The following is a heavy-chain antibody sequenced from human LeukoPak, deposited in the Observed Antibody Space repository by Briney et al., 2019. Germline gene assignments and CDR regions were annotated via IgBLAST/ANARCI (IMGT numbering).Heavy chain of an antibody. CDR2: VSNDGCVQ. CDR1: GFSFSNYV. D-gene: IGHD4-17*01. V-gene: IGHV3-30*18. J-gene: IGHJ4*02. CDR3: TKEGGPMAVTTERYSFDQ. Sequence: GGSLRLSCAASGFSFSNYVMHWVRPAPGKGLEGVAVVSNDGCVQYYAASVKGRFTISRDKSKNPLSLQMSSLRAEDTAVYYCTKEGGPMAVTTERYSFDQWGQGTLVTVSS.